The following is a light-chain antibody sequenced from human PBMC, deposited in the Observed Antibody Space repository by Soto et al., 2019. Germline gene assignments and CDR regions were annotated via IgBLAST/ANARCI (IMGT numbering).Light chain of an antibody. CDR1: SSGVESYNL. J-gene: IGLJ2*01. CDR3: SSYAGAVV. Sequence: QSALTQPASVSGSPGQSITLYCTRTSSGVESYNLVSWYQHHPGKAPKLMIYEGSQRPSGVSDRFSGSKSGNTASLTIFGLQAEDEADYYCSSYAGAVVFGGGTKLTVL. CDR2: EGS. V-gene: IGLV2-23*01.